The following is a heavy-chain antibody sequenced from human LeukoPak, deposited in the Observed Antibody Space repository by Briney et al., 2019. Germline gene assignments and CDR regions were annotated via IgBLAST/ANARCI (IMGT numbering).Heavy chain of an antibody. D-gene: IGHD3-22*01. J-gene: IGHJ4*02. V-gene: IGHV1-2*06. CDR1: GYTFTGYY. CDR3: ARCYDSSGYYGGVDY. CDR2: INPNSGGT. Sequence: GASVKVSCKASGYTFTGYYMHWVRQAPGQGLEWMGRINPNSGGTNYAQKFQGRVTMTRDTSISTAYMELSRLRSDDTAAYYCARCYDSSGYYGGVDYWGQGTLVTVSS.